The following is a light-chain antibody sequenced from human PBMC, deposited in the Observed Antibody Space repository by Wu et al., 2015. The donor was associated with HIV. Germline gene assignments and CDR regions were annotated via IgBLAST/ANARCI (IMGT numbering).Light chain of an antibody. J-gene: IGKJ2*03. V-gene: IGKV3-20*01. Sequence: EIVLTQSPDTLSASVGQRVTLSCRASQSVSSGYVAWYQQKPGQAPRLLIYGASIRAPGIAERFSGGVSGTDFTLTINKLEPEDFALYYCQLYGSSPRYSFGQGTNLEIK. CDR2: GAS. CDR3: QLYGSSPRYS. CDR1: QSVSSGY.